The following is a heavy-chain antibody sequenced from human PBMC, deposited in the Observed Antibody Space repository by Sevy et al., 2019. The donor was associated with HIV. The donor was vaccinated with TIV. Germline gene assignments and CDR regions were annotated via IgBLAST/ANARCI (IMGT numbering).Heavy chain of an antibody. J-gene: IGHJ4*02. CDR1: GYTFTSYA. CDR3: ARSVIPTDIFDY. Sequence: ASVKVSCKASGYTFTSYAIHWVRQAPGQRLEWMGWINPGNGNTKYSQKFQGRVTITRDTSASRTYMELSSLRSEDTAVYYCARSVIPTDIFDYWGRGTLVTVSS. D-gene: IGHD2-2*01. V-gene: IGHV1-3*01. CDR2: INPGNGNT.